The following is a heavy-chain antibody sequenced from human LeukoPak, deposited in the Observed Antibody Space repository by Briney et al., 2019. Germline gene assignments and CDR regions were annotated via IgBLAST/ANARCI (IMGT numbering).Heavy chain of an antibody. CDR1: GGTFSSYA. Sequence: SVKVSCKASGGTFSSYAISWVRQASGQGLEWMGGIIPIFGTANYAQKFQGRVTITTDESTSTAYTELSSLRSEDTAVYYCARSENRYNWNYVGGPKYNWFDPWGQGTLVTVSS. CDR2: IIPIFGTA. CDR3: ARSENRYNWNYVGGPKYNWFDP. D-gene: IGHD1-7*01. J-gene: IGHJ5*02. V-gene: IGHV1-69*05.